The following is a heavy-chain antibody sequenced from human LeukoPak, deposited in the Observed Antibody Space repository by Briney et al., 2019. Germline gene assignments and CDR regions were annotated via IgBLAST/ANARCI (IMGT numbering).Heavy chain of an antibody. CDR3: ARGDSGSFSQFDC. D-gene: IGHD1-26*01. V-gene: IGHV4-59*01. CDR1: GDSISNYY. Sequence: SETLSLTCTVFGDSISNYYWSWIRQPPGKGLEWIGYVYYSGSTNYNPSLKSRVTISVDTSKNQFSLKLTSVTAADTAVYYCARGDSGSFSQFDCWGQGTLVTVSS. J-gene: IGHJ4*02. CDR2: VYYSGST.